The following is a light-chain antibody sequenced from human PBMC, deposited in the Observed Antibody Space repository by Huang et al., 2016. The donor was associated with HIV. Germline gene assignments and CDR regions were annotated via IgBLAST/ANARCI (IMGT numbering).Light chain of an antibody. V-gene: IGKV1-NL1*01. Sequence: DIQMTQSPSSLSASVGDRVTLTCRAIQGIGNALSWYQQKPEKAPRLLLYATSTLESGVPSSFSGSGSVTHYTLTFNSLQPVVSASYYCQQYHSLPWTFGQGTEVEIQ. J-gene: IGKJ1*01. CDR1: QGIGNA. CDR3: QQYHSLPWT. CDR2: ATS.